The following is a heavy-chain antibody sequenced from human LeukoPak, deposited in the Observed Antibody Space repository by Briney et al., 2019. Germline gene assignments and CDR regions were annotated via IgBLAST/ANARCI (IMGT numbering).Heavy chain of an antibody. Sequence: GGSLRLSCAASGFTFSGYGMHWVRQAPGKGLEWVAVISYDGSNKYYADSVKGRFTISRDNSKNTLYLQMNSLRAEDTAVYYCAKVSGNYAINWFDPWGQGTLVTVSS. CDR2: ISYDGSNK. D-gene: IGHD4-11*01. CDR3: AKVSGNYAINWFDP. CDR1: GFTFSGYG. J-gene: IGHJ5*02. V-gene: IGHV3-30*18.